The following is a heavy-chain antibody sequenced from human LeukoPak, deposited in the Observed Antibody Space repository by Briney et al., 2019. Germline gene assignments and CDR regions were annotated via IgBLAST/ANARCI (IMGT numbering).Heavy chain of an antibody. Sequence: GASVKVSCKASGYTFTGYYMHWVRQAPGQGLEWMGWINPNSGGTEYAQKFQGRVTMTRDTSINTAYMELSRLRSDDTAVYYCARDHCTRTSCYEDYYHGMGVWGQGTTVTVSS. CDR2: INPNSGGT. CDR1: GYTFTGYY. V-gene: IGHV1-2*02. D-gene: IGHD2-2*01. CDR3: ARDHCTRTSCYEDYYHGMGV. J-gene: IGHJ6*02.